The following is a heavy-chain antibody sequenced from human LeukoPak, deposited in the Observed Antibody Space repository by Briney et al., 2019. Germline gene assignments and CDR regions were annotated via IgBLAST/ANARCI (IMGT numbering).Heavy chain of an antibody. J-gene: IGHJ1*01. CDR1: GGTFNSYS. CDR3: ARNCGGDCLRTPDYFHH. CDR2: IIPILGLA. Sequence: GSSVKVSCKASGGTFNSYSISWVRQAPGQGLQWMGRIIPILGLANYAQKFQARVTITADKSTSTAYMELSSLRSEDTAVYYCARNCGGDCLRTPDYFHHWGQGTVVSVSS. D-gene: IGHD2-21*02. V-gene: IGHV1-69*02.